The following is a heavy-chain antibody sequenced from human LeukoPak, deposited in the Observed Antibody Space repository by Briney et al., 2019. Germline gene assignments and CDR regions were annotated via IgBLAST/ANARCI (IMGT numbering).Heavy chain of an antibody. V-gene: IGHV3-49*04. CDR3: TRDGFGTVATGRYFDN. D-gene: IGHD1-26*01. J-gene: IGHJ4*02. CDR1: GFTFGDYA. Sequence: PGGSLRLSCTTSGFTFGDYAMSWVRQAPGKGLEGVGFIRTRAYGGATEYAASVKGRFTISRDESKSLAYLQMNSLKTEDTAVYYCTRDGFGTVATGRYFDNWGQGTLVTVSS. CDR2: IRTRAYGGAT.